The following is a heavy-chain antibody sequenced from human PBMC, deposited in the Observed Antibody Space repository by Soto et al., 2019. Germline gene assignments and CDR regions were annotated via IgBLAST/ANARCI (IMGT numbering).Heavy chain of an antibody. V-gene: IGHV3-66*01. D-gene: IGHD1-26*01. J-gene: IGHJ6*02. CDR1: GFTVSSNY. Sequence: EVQLVESGGGLVQPGGSLRLSCAASGFTVSSNYMSWVRQAPGKGLEWVSVIYSGGSTYYADSVKGRFTISRDNSKNTLYLQMNSLRAEDTAVYYCARESDYRLAFGMDVWGQGTTVTVSS. CDR3: ARESDYRLAFGMDV. CDR2: IYSGGST.